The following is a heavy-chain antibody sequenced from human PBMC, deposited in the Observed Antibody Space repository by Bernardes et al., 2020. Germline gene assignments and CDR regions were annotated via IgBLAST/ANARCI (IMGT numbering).Heavy chain of an antibody. CDR1: GGSIRSYY. Sequence: SNTLHLTCTVSGGSIRSYYWSWIRQRPGKGLEFIGYIHYSGSTNYNPSLKSRVTISVDTSKNQFSLKLSSVIAADTAVYYCARDRYMDVWGKGTTVTVSS. J-gene: IGHJ6*03. CDR3: ARDRYMDV. CDR2: IHYSGST. V-gene: IGHV4-59*01.